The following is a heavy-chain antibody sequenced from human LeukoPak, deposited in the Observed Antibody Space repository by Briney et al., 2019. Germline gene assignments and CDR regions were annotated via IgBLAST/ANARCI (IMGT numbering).Heavy chain of an antibody. V-gene: IGHV3-23*01. Sequence: SGGSLRLSCAASGLSFSAYAMIWVREVPGKGLEWVAGISGSGRATHYGDSVKGRFTLSRDNSKNPQYLHMTSLRVDDTAVYYCATGPVVNLDQWGQGTLVTVSS. J-gene: IGHJ4*02. CDR2: ISGSGRAT. CDR1: GLSFSAYA. D-gene: IGHD2-15*01. CDR3: ATGPVVNLDQ.